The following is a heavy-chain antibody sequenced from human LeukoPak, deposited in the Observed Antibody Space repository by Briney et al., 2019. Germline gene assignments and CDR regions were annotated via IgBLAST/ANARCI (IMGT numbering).Heavy chain of an antibody. Sequence: GGSLRLSCAASGFTFSSYAMSWVRPAPGKGLEWVSAISGSGGSTYYADSVKGRFTISRDNSKNTLYLQMNSLRAEDTAVYYCAKSPRRALPVSLDYWGQGTLVTVSS. CDR2: ISGSGGST. D-gene: IGHD6-6*01. CDR3: AKSPRRALPVSLDY. J-gene: IGHJ4*02. CDR1: GFTFSSYA. V-gene: IGHV3-23*01.